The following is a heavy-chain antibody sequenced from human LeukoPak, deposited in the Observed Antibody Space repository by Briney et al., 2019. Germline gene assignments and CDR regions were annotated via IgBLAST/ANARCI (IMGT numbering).Heavy chain of an antibody. V-gene: IGHV4-59*01. Sequence: SETLSLTCTVSGGSISNYYWTWIRQPPGKGLEWIAYMYYSVSTNYNPSLKSRVTISVDTSKNQFSLKLSSVTVADTAVYYCARIKGLHSSPTHYYYMDVWGKGTTVTVSS. CDR1: GGSISNYY. D-gene: IGHD6-13*01. CDR3: ARIKGLHSSPTHYYYMDV. J-gene: IGHJ6*03. CDR2: MYYSVST.